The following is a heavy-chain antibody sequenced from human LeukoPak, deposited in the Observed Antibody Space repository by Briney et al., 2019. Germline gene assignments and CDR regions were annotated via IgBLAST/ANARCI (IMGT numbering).Heavy chain of an antibody. Sequence: ASVTVSCKVSGYTLTELSMHWVRQAPGKGLEWMGGFDPEDGETIYAQKFQGRVTMTEDTSTDTAYMELSSLRSEDTAVYYCATATITMVRGDPDNWLDPWGQGTLVTVSS. CDR3: ATATITMVRGDPDNWLDP. V-gene: IGHV1-24*01. J-gene: IGHJ5*02. CDR2: FDPEDGET. CDR1: GYTLTELS. D-gene: IGHD3-10*01.